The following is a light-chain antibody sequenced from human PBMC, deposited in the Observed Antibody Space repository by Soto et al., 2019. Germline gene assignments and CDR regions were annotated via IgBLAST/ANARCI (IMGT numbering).Light chain of an antibody. CDR3: KQFNFSPIP. J-gene: IGKJ5*01. Sequence: AIQVTQSPSSLSASVGDRVTMTCRASQDIRGALAWYQQKSGKPPNLLIYDVSTLEGGVPSRFSGSGSGKKFTLTISSLQLKDFGTYYCKQFNFSPIPFGQGTRLEIK. V-gene: IGKV1-13*02. CDR2: DVS. CDR1: QDIRGA.